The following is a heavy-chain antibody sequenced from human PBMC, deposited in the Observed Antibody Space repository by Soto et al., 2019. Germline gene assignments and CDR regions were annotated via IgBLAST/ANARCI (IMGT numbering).Heavy chain of an antibody. V-gene: IGHV1-3*01. CDR3: ARGFEGSSWYYFDY. CDR1: GYTFTSYA. D-gene: IGHD6-13*01. Sequence: GASVKVSCKASGYTFTSYAMHWVRQAPGQRLEWMGWINAGNGNTKYSQRFQGRVTITRDTSASTAYMELSSLRSEDTAVYYCARGFEGSSWYYFDYWGQGTLVTVSS. CDR2: INAGNGNT. J-gene: IGHJ4*02.